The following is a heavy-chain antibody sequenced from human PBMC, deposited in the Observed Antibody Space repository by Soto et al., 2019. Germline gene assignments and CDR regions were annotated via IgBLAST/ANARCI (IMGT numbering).Heavy chain of an antibody. J-gene: IGHJ4*02. CDR3: ARGYDFDY. Sequence: QVQLVQSGAEVKKPGSSVRVSCKASGGTFSNFVMNWVRQAPGQGLEWMGRITPIFGTPIYAQKFQGRVTITADESTSTAFMELSSLRSDDRAVYYCARGYDFDYWGQGTLVSVSS. CDR2: ITPIFGTP. D-gene: IGHD1-1*01. V-gene: IGHV1-69*15. CDR1: GGTFSNFV.